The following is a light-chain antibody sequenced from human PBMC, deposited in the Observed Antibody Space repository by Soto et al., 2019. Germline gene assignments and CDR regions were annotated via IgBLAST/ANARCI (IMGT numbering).Light chain of an antibody. CDR3: QSYDSSLSGSVV. V-gene: IGLV1-40*01. CDR2: GNS. Sequence: QSVLTQPPSXXXXXXXXXXXSCTGSSSNIGAGYDVHWYQQLPGTAPKLLIYGNSNRPSGVPDRFSGSKSGTSASLAITGLQAEDEADYYCQSYDSSLSGSVVFGGGTKLTVL. CDR1: SSNIGAGYD. J-gene: IGLJ2*01.